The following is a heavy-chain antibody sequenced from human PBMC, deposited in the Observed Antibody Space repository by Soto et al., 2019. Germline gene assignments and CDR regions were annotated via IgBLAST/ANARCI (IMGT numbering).Heavy chain of an antibody. V-gene: IGHV4-39*01. J-gene: IGHJ4*02. Sequence: SETLSLTCIVSGESISSNSYYWGWIRQPPGKGLEWTGSIYYSGRTYYNPSFKSRVTISIDTSKNQFSLKLSSVTATDTAVYYCARQRTTVVTQAYFDHWGQGALVTVSS. CDR3: ARQRTTVVTQAYFDH. CDR2: IYYSGRT. CDR1: GESISSNSYY. D-gene: IGHD2-21*02.